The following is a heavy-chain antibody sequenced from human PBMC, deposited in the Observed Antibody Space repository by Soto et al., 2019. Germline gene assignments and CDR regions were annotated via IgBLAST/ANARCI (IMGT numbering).Heavy chain of an antibody. CDR2: IKEDGSEK. D-gene: IGHD2-15*01. J-gene: IGHJ4*02. CDR1: GFTFSHYW. V-gene: IGHV3-7*01. CDR3: VRSRSEVDY. Sequence: EVQLVESGGDLVQPGGSLRLYCAVSGFTFSHYWMTWVRQAPGKGLEWVANIKEDGSEKNYVDSVKGRFTISRDNAKNSLYLQMNSLRAEDTAVYYCVRSRSEVDYWVQGTLVIVSS.